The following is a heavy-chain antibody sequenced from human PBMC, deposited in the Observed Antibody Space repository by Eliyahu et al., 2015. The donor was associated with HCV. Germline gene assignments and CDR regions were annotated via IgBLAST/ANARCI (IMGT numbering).Heavy chain of an antibody. CDR3: AKSLLEGYSSGWTRWFDP. Sequence: EVQLLESGGGLVQPGGSLRXSCAASGFTFSSYAMXWVRQAPGKGLEWVSAISGSGGSTYYADSVKGRFTISRDNSKNTLYLQMNSLRAEDTAVYYCAKSLLEGYSSGWTRWFDPWGQGTLVTVSS. V-gene: IGHV3-23*01. D-gene: IGHD6-19*01. CDR2: ISGSGGST. J-gene: IGHJ5*02. CDR1: GFTFSSYA.